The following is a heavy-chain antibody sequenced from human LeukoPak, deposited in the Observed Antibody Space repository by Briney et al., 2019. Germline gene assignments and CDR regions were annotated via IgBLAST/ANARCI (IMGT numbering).Heavy chain of an antibody. J-gene: IGHJ4*02. CDR1: GFTFDDYG. CDR3: ARDPTYYDSSTYYPQDFEY. V-gene: IGHV3-20*04. CDR2: INWNGGST. Sequence: PGGSLRLSCAASGFTFDDYGMSWVRQAPGKGLEWVSGINWNGGSTGYADSVKGRFTISRDNAKNSLYLQMNSLRAEDTAVYYCARDPTYYDSSTYYPQDFEYWGQGTLVTVSS. D-gene: IGHD3-22*01.